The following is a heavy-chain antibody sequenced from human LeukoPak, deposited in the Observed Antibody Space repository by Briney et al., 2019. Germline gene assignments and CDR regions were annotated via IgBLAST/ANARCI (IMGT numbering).Heavy chain of an antibody. J-gene: IGHJ1*01. CDR1: GFTFNSYS. Sequence: GGSLRLSCAASGFTFNSYSMYRVRQAPGKGLEWVSSISSSSSHMFYADSVKGRFSISRDNANNSLYLQMNCLRAEDTAVYYCVRDSGSSYGYYFLHWGQGTLVTVSS. CDR3: VRDSGSSYGYYFLH. V-gene: IGHV3-21*01. D-gene: IGHD1-26*01. CDR2: ISSSSSHM.